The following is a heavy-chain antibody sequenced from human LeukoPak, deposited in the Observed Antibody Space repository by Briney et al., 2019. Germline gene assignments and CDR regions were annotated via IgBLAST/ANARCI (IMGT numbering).Heavy chain of an antibody. CDR1: GFTFSSYA. V-gene: IGHV3-64D*06. CDR3: ASPYSGYDYNFDH. J-gene: IGHJ4*02. D-gene: IGHD5-12*01. CDR2: ISSNGGRT. Sequence: GGSLRLSCSASGFTFSSYAMLWVRQAPGKGLEYVSSISSNGGRTYYADSVKGRFTSTIDKSKNTLFLQMSSLRTEDTAVYYCASPYSGYDYNFDHWGQGTLVTVSS.